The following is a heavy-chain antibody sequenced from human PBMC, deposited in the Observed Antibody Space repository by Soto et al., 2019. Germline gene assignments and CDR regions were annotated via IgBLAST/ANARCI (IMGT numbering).Heavy chain of an antibody. CDR2: IYTGGST. CDR3: ARDSYGTC. CDR1: GFTVSSSY. D-gene: IGHD2-8*01. J-gene: IGHJ4*02. Sequence: GGSLRLSCAASGFTVSSSYMSWFRQTPQKGLEWVALIYTGGSTYYTDSVKGRFTISRDDSRNTVYLQMNSLRAEDTALYYCARDSYGTCWGQGTLVTVSS. V-gene: IGHV3-66*01.